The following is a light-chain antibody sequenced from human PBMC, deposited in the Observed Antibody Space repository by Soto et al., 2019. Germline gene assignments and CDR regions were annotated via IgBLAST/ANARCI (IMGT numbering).Light chain of an antibody. V-gene: IGLV1-44*01. Sequence: QSVLTQPPSASGAPGQRVTISCSGSSSTIGSNTGNWYQQLPGTAHKLLIYSNNQRPSGAPDRFSGSKSGSSASLAISRLQSEDEADYYCAACDDSLTRYVVGPSTKVTV. J-gene: IGLJ1*01. CDR1: SSTIGSNT. CDR2: SNN. CDR3: AACDDSLTRYV.